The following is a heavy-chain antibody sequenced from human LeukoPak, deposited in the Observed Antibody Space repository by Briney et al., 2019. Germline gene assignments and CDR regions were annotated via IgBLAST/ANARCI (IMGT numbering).Heavy chain of an antibody. CDR1: GVSVGSAGYY. CDR2: VYYSGNS. D-gene: IGHD3-16*02. Sequence: SETLSLTCSVSGVSVGSAGYYWTWIRQPPGKGLEWIGYVYYSGNSNYNPILKSRVTMSLDPSNNQFSLKLSSVTAADTAVYYCARSRSQSGSYRYYFAYWGQGTLVAVSS. V-gene: IGHV4-61*08. CDR3: ARSRSQSGSYRYYFAY. J-gene: IGHJ4*02.